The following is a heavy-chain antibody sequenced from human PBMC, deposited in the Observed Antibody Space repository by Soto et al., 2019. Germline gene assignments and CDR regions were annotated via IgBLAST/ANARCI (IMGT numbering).Heavy chain of an antibody. V-gene: IGHV3-30-3*01. J-gene: IGHJ1*01. CDR2: ISYDGSNK. D-gene: IGHD6-13*01. Sequence: QVQLVESGGGVVQPGRSLRLSCAASGFTFSSYAMHWVRQAPGKGLEWVAVISYDGSNKYYADSVKGRFTISRDNSKNTLYLQMNSLSAEDTAVYYCARPPGIAAAGTLTYFQHWGQGTLVTVSS. CDR3: ARPPGIAAAGTLTYFQH. CDR1: GFTFSSYA.